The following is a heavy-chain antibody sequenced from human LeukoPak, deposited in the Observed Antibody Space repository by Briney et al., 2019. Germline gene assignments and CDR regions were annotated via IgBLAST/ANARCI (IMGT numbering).Heavy chain of an antibody. J-gene: IGHJ4*02. CDR1: GFTFSSNS. Sequence: KTGGSLRLSCAASGFTFSSNSMNWVRQAPGKGLEWVSSISGSGSYIFYADSVKGRFTISRDNAKNSLSLQMNSLRAEDTAVYYCARSQKSRFGELLRPFDYWGQGTLVTVSS. V-gene: IGHV3-21*01. D-gene: IGHD3-10*02. CDR2: ISGSGSYI. CDR3: ARSQKSRFGELLRPFDY.